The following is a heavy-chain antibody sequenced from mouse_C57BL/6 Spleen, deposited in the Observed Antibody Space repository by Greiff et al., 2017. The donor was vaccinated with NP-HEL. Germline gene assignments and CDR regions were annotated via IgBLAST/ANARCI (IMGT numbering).Heavy chain of an antibody. CDR2: IYPGDGDT. J-gene: IGHJ4*01. D-gene: IGHD2-1*01. CDR1: GYAFSSYW. CDR3: ARFGNYEGFYAMDY. V-gene: IGHV1-80*01. Sequence: VQLQQSGAELVKPGASVKISCKASGYAFSSYWMNWVKQRPGKGLEWIGQIYPGDGDTNYNGKFKGKATLTADKSSSTAYMQLSSLTSEDSAVYFCARFGNYEGFYAMDYWGQGNSVTVSS.